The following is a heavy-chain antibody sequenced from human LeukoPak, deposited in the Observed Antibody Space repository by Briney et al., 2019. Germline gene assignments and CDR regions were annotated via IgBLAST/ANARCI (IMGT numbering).Heavy chain of an antibody. D-gene: IGHD3-10*01. V-gene: IGHV3-9*01. CDR2: ISWNSANI. Sequence: ARSLRLSCAASGFLFDEYAMHWVRHVPGKGLEWVSGISWNSANIGYADSEKGQFTTTRDNAKNCLYLQISSLRPEDTAAYYCAKPMEGNYYGWERNTPFDAFEIWGRGTRVTVSS. CDR1: GFLFDEYA. CDR3: AKPMEGNYYGWERNTPFDAFEI. J-gene: IGHJ3*02.